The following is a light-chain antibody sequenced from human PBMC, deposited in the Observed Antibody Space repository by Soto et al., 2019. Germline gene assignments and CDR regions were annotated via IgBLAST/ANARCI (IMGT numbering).Light chain of an antibody. V-gene: IGLV2-14*01. CDR2: DVS. CDR3: SSYTSSSTLE. Sequence: QSALTQPACVSGSPGQSITISCTGTSSDVGGYNYVSWYQQHPGKAPKLMIYDVSNRPSGVSNRFSGSKSGNTASLTISGLQAEDEADYYCSSYTSSSTLEFGGGTQLTVL. CDR1: SSDVGGYNY. J-gene: IGLJ2*01.